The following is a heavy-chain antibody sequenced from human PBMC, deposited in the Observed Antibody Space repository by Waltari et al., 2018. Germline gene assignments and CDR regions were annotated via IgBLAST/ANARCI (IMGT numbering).Heavy chain of an antibody. D-gene: IGHD6-19*01. J-gene: IGHJ4*02. V-gene: IGHV3-30*01. CDR1: GFTFSSSA. Sequence: QVQLVESGGGVVQPGRSLRLSCAASGFTFSSSAMHWVRQAPGKGLEWVAVISYDGSNKYYADSVKGRFTISRDNSKNTLYLQMNSLRAEDTAVYYCAREAGTKYYFDYWGQGTLVTVSS. CDR3: AREAGTKYYFDY. CDR2: ISYDGSNK.